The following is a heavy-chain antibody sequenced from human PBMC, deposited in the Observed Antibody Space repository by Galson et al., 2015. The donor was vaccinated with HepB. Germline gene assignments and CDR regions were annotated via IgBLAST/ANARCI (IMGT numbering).Heavy chain of an antibody. CDR2: ISGSGGST. CDR1: GFTFSSYA. V-gene: IGHV3-23*01. D-gene: IGHD2-21*02. J-gene: IGHJ5*02. CDR3: ARDLAYCGGDCYSGWFDP. Sequence: SLRLSCAASGFTFSSYAMSWVRQAPGKGLEWVSAISGSGGSTYYADSVKGRFTISRDNSKNTLYLQMNSLRAEDTAVYYCARDLAYCGGDCYSGWFDPWGQGTLVTVSS.